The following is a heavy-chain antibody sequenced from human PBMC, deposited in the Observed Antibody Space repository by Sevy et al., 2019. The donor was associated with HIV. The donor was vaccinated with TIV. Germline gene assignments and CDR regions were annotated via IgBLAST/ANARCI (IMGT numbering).Heavy chain of an antibody. Sequence: SETLSLTCTVSGGSISSYYWTWIRQPPGKGLGWIGYIYYSGSTNYNPSLKSRVTISVDTSKNQFSLKLSSVTAADTAVYYCARDLKQNWFDPWGQGTLVTVSS. V-gene: IGHV4-59*13. CDR2: IYYSGST. CDR1: GGSISSYY. J-gene: IGHJ5*02. CDR3: ARDLKQNWFDP.